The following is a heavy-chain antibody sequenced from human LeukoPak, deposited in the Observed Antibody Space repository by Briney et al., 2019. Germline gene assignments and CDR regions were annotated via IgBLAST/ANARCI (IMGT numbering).Heavy chain of an antibody. D-gene: IGHD3-10*01. CDR3: ARPMVRGVWNAFDI. J-gene: IGHJ3*02. V-gene: IGHV1-46*01. CDR1: GYTLTELS. Sequence: GASVKVSCKVSGYTLTELSMHWVRQAPGQGLEWMGIINPSGGSTSYAQKFQGRVTMTRDTSTSTVYMELSSLRSEDTAVYYCARPMVRGVWNAFDIWGQGTMVTVSS. CDR2: INPSGGST.